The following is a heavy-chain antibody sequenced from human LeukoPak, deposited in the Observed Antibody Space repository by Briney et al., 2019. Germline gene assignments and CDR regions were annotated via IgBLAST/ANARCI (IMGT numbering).Heavy chain of an antibody. Sequence: GGSLRLSCAASGFTFNSFGIHWVRQAPGKGLEWVAVIYYDGSNNFYSDSVKGRFTISRDNSKNTVFLQMSSLKASDTAMYYCARVSTPSAYDPFDFWGQGTLVTVSS. CDR1: GFTFNSFG. CDR2: IYYDGSNN. J-gene: IGHJ4*02. V-gene: IGHV3-30*12. CDR3: ARVSTPSAYDPFDF. D-gene: IGHD5-12*01.